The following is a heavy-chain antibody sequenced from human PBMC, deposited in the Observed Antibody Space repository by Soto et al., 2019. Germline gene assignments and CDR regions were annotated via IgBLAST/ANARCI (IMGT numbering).Heavy chain of an antibody. CDR3: AHIRSFDWLLFSWFDP. J-gene: IGHJ5*02. D-gene: IGHD3-9*01. CDR1: GFSLSTSGVG. CDR2: IYWDDDK. Sequence: QITLKESGPTLVKPTQTLTLTCTFSGFSLSTSGVGVGWIRQPPGKALEWLALIYWDDDKRYSPSLKSRLTITKDTSKNQVVLTMTNMDPVDTATYYCAHIRSFDWLLFSWFDPWGQGTLVTVSS. V-gene: IGHV2-5*02.